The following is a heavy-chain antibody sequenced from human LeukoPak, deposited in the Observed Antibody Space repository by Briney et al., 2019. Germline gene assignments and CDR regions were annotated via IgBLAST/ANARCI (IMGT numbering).Heavy chain of an antibody. Sequence: ASVKVSCKVSGYTFTSYYMHWVRQAPGQGLEWMGIINPSGGSTSYTQKFQGRVTMTRDTSTSTVYMELSSLRSEDTAVYYCARDLNNRRGFDPWGQGTLVTVSS. CDR1: GYTFTSYY. V-gene: IGHV1-46*01. D-gene: IGHD1/OR15-1a*01. CDR2: INPSGGST. CDR3: ARDLNNRRGFDP. J-gene: IGHJ5*02.